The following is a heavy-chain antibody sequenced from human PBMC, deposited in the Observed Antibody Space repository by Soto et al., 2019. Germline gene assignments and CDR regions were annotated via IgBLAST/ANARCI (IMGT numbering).Heavy chain of an antibody. D-gene: IGHD3-3*01. V-gene: IGHV1-46*01. Sequence: ASVKVSCKASGYAFTSYYMHWVRQAPGQGLEWMGIINPSGGSTSYAQKFQGRVTMTRDTSTSTVYMELSSLRSEDTAVYYCARDLTIFGVFPWGQGTLVTVSS. CDR1: GYAFTSYY. CDR2: INPSGGST. CDR3: ARDLTIFGVFP. J-gene: IGHJ5*02.